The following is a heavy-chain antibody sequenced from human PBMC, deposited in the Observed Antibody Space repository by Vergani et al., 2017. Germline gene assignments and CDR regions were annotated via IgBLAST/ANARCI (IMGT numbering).Heavy chain of an antibody. CDR3: VADVPPQRSQIDF. Sequence: EVQLVESGGGLVKPGGSLRLSCAASGFTFSSYSMNWVRQAPGKGLEWVGRIRNDGTTEYPAPVKGRFAISRDDSKNTVFLQMNSLKTDDTAVYFCVADVPPQRSQIDFWGRGTLVTVSS. D-gene: IGHD3/OR15-3a*01. CDR2: IRNDGTT. V-gene: IGHV3-15*01. J-gene: IGHJ4*02. CDR1: GFTFSSYS.